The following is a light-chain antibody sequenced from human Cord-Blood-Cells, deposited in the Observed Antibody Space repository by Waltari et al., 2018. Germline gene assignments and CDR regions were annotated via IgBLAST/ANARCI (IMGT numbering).Light chain of an antibody. CDR3: SSYTSSSTLV. CDR2: DVS. J-gene: IGLJ3*02. CDR1: SSEVAGHNY. Sequence: QSPLPPPSPVPGPPCHSITFSSPGTSSEVAGHNYVAWYQKHPVKAPKLRIYDVSNRPSGVSNLFSGSKSGNTASLTISGLQAEDEADYYCSSYTSSSTLVFGGGTKRTVL. V-gene: IGLV2-14*03.